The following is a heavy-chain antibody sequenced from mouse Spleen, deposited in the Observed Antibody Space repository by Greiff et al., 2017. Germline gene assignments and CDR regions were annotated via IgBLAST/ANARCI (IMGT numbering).Heavy chain of an antibody. Sequence: VQLQQSGPELVKPGASVKISCKASGYTFTDYYMNWVKQSHGKSLEWIGDINPNNGGTSYNQKFKGKATLTVDKSSSTAYMELRSLTSEDSAVYYCARYITTVVPYFDYWGQGTTLTVSS. CDR3: ARYITTVVPYFDY. J-gene: IGHJ2*01. CDR2: INPNNGGT. CDR1: GYTFTDYY. V-gene: IGHV1-26*01. D-gene: IGHD1-1*01.